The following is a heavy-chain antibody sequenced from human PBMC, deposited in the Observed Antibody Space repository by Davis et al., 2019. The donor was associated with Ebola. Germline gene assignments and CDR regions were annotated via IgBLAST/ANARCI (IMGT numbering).Heavy chain of an antibody. CDR2: MNPNSGNT. D-gene: IGHD3-3*01. CDR3: AKSGLSFGVVKYHYGMDV. V-gene: IGHV1-8*01. Sequence: ASVQVSCKASGYTFTGYDINWVRQATGQGPEWMGWMNPNSGNTGYAQKFQGRVTMTRENSMSTAYMELSSLRAEDTAVYYCAKSGLSFGVVKYHYGMDVWGKGTTATVSS. CDR1: GYTFTGYD. J-gene: IGHJ6*04.